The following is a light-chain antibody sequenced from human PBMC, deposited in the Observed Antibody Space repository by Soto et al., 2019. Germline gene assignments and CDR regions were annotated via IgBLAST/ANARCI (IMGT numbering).Light chain of an antibody. J-gene: IGLJ3*02. CDR1: HSNIGSNT. CDR3: GTWDDSLSGWV. Sequence: QLVLTQPPSASGTPGQSVTISCSGRHSNIGSNTVNWYLQLPGSAPRLLIFGNTRRPSGVPARFSGSKSVTSASLAISGLQSEDEALYYCGTWDDSLSGWVFGGGTKVTVL. CDR2: GNT. V-gene: IGLV1-44*01.